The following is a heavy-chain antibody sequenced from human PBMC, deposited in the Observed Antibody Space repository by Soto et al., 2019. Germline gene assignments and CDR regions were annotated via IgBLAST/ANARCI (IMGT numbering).Heavy chain of an antibody. J-gene: IGHJ4*02. Sequence: EVQLVQSGGGLVQPGGSLRLSCVCSGFTFTDFYMNWVRQAPGKGLEWVANIRPDGSETNYVESVKGRFTTSRDNAKNSLFLQMNSLRADDPAVSYCAGWGGHDYNYWGQGILVTVSS. D-gene: IGHD4-4*01. CDR3: AGWGGHDYNY. CDR2: IRPDGSET. CDR1: GFTFTDFY. V-gene: IGHV3-7*03.